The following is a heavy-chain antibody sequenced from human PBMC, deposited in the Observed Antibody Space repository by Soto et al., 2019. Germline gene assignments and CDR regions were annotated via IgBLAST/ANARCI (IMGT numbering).Heavy chain of an antibody. Sequence: GGSLRLSCAASGFTFSSYSMNWVRQAPGKGLEWVSSISSSSSYIYYADSVKGRFTISRDNAKNSLYLQMNSLRAEDTAVYYCARDRDGYNYFDYWGQGTLVTVSS. V-gene: IGHV3-21*01. CDR3: ARDRDGYNYFDY. D-gene: IGHD5-12*01. CDR1: GFTFSSYS. J-gene: IGHJ4*02. CDR2: ISSSSSYI.